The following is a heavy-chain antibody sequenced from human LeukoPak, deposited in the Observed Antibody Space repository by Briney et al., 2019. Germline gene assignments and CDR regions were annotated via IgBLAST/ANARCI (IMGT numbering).Heavy chain of an antibody. D-gene: IGHD6-19*01. V-gene: IGHV3-23*01. CDR1: GFTFSTYA. CDR3: AREQSGTRGWYTVDY. Sequence: GGSLRLSCAASGFTFSTYAITWVRQGPGKGLEWVSAIRPDGDRTYYTDTVRGRFTISRDNSGDTVYLQVNSLRVEDTAVYYCAREQSGTRGWYTVDYWGRGTLVTVSS. J-gene: IGHJ4*02. CDR2: IRPDGDRT.